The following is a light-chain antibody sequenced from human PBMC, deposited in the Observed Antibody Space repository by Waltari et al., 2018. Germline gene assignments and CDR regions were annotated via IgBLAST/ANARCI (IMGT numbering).Light chain of an antibody. CDR1: SSDVGGYNY. CDR3: SSYTSTKTGV. V-gene: IGLV2-14*01. Sequence: QSALTQPASASGSPGQSITISCTGTSSDVGGYNYVSWYQQYPGKAPQRMIYEVSYRPSGISNRFSGSKSGNTATLTISGLQAEDEADYYCSSYTSTKTGVFGTGTKVTVL. CDR2: EVS. J-gene: IGLJ1*01.